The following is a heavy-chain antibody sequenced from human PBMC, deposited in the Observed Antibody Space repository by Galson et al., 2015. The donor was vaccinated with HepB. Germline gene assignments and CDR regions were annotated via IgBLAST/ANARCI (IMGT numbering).Heavy chain of an antibody. CDR3: ARTYSLNYYDSSGYEDAFDI. D-gene: IGHD3-22*01. CDR2: IYYSGST. Sequence: ETLSLTCTVSGGSISSSSYYWGWIRQPPGKGLEWIGSIYYSGSTYYNPSLKSRVTISVDTSKNQFSLKLSSVTAADTAVYYCARTYSLNYYDSSGYEDAFDIWGQGTMVTVSS. V-gene: IGHV4-39*01. J-gene: IGHJ3*02. CDR1: GGSISSSSYY.